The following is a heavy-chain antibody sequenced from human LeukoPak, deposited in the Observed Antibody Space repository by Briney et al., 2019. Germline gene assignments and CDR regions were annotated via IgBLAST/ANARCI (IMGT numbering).Heavy chain of an antibody. J-gene: IGHJ4*02. V-gene: IGHV1-2*02. CDR3: ARGRTYYDSSGPCNY. Sequence: ASVKVPCKASGYTFTGYYMHWVRQAPGQGLEWMGWINPNSGGTNYAQKFQGRVTMTRDTSISTAYMELSRLRSDDTAVYYCARGRTYYDSSGPCNYWGQGTLVTVSS. CDR1: GYTFTGYY. D-gene: IGHD3-22*01. CDR2: INPNSGGT.